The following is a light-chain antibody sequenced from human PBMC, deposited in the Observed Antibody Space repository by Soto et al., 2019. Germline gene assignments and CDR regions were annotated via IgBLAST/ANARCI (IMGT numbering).Light chain of an antibody. J-gene: IGKJ1*01. Sequence: DIVLTQSPCSLSSSPGDRATISCRASQSVSSNYLTWYQQKPGQAPRLLIYGASSRATGIPDRFSGSGSGTDFTLTISIWEPKDFALYYCQQDTVPPQPSAQGTKVDIK. CDR3: QQDTVPPQP. V-gene: IGKV3-20*01. CDR1: QSVSSNY. CDR2: GAS.